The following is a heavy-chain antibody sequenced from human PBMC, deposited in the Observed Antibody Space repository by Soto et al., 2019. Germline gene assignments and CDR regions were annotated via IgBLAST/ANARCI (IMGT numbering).Heavy chain of an antibody. J-gene: IGHJ5*02. CDR1: GXTFSSYA. CDR3: AKGTGATTDWFDP. CDR2: ISGSGGST. D-gene: IGHD1-1*01. Sequence: GSLRLSCAASGXTFSSYAMSWVRQAPGKGLEWVSAISGSGGSTYYADSVKGRFTISRDNSKNTLYLQMNSLRAEDTDVYYCAKGTGATTDWFDPWGQGTLVTVSS. V-gene: IGHV3-23*01.